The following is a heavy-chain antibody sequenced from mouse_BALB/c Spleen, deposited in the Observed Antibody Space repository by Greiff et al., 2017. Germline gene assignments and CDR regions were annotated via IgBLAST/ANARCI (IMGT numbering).Heavy chain of an antibody. CDR2: ISNGGGST. CDR1: GFTFSSYT. Sequence: EVQVVESGGGLVQPGGSLKLSCAASGFTFSSYTMSWVLQTPEKRLEWVAYISNGGGSTYYPDTVKGRFTISRDNAKNTLYLQMSSLKSEDTAMYYCARQGDDYDFDYWGQGTTLTVSS. D-gene: IGHD2-4*01. J-gene: IGHJ2*01. V-gene: IGHV5-12-2*01. CDR3: ARQGDDYDFDY.